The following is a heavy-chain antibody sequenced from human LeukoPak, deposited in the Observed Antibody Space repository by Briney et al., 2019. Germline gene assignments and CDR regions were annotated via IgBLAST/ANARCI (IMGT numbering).Heavy chain of an antibody. D-gene: IGHD3-3*01. CDR3: ARHGDYDFWSGYLYYFDY. CDR1: GGSISSYY. V-gene: IGHV4-59*08. J-gene: IGHJ4*02. Sequence: PSETLSLTCTVSGGSISSYYWSWIRQPPGKGLEWIGYIYYSGSTNYNPSLKSRVTISVDTSKNQFSLKLSSVTAADTAVYYCARHGDYDFWSGYLYYFDYWGQGTLVTVSS. CDR2: IYYSGST.